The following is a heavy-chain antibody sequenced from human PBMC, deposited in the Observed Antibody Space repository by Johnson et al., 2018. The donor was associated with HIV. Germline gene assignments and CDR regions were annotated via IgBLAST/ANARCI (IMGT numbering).Heavy chain of an antibody. CDR3: AKLFLTTDAVDI. J-gene: IGHJ3*02. V-gene: IGHV3-30-3*02. D-gene: IGHD3-22*01. CDR2: ISYDGSAK. Sequence: QVQLVESGGGVVQPGRSLRLSCAASGFTFSSYAMHWVRQAPGTGLEWVAVISYDGSAKYYADSVKGPFTISRDNSKNTLYLQLNTLRAADTAVYYCAKLFLTTDAVDIWGQGTMVTVSS. CDR1: GFTFSSYA.